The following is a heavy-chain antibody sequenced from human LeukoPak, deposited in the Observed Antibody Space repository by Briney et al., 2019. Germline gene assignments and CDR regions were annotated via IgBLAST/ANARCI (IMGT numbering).Heavy chain of an antibody. J-gene: IGHJ6*02. CDR2: IYYSGST. V-gene: IGHV4-59*01. CDR3: ARDLKRGLRYYYGMDV. CDR1: GGSISSYY. Sequence: SSETLSLTCTVSGGSISSYYWSWIRQPPGKGLEWIGYIYYSGSTNYNPSLKSRVTISVDTSKNQFSLKLSSVTAADTAVYYCARDLKRGLRYYYGMDVWGQGTTVTVSS.